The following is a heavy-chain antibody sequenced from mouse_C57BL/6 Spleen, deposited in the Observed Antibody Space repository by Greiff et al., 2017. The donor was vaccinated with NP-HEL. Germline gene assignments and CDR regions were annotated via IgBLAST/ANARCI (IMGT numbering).Heavy chain of an antibody. V-gene: IGHV1-82*01. CDR1: GYAFSSSW. CDR3: ARSGGVRRPWYFDV. J-gene: IGHJ1*03. Sequence: QVQLQQSGPELVKPGASVKISCKASGYAFSSSWMNWVKQRPGKGLEWIGRIYPGDGDTNYNGKFKGKATLTADKSSSTAYMQLSSLTSEDSAVYFCARSGGVRRPWYFDVWGTGTTVTVSS. D-gene: IGHD2-14*01. CDR2: IYPGDGDT.